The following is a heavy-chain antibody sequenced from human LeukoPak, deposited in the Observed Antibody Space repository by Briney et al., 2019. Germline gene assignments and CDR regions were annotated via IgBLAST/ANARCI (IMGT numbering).Heavy chain of an antibody. CDR1: GFTFSSYS. Sequence: TGGSLRLSCAASGFTFSSYSMNWVRQAPGKGLEWVSSISSSSSYIYYADSVKGRFTISRDNAKNSLYLQMNSLRAEDTAVYYCARPERNMKDAFDIWGQGTTVTVSS. V-gene: IGHV3-21*01. D-gene: IGHD2/OR15-2a*01. CDR3: ARPERNMKDAFDI. CDR2: ISSSSSYI. J-gene: IGHJ3*02.